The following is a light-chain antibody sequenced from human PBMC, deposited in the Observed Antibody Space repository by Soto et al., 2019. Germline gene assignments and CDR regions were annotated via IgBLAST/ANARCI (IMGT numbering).Light chain of an antibody. J-gene: IGKJ3*01. CDR1: QSLHSNF. CDR2: STS. V-gene: IGKV3-20*01. CDR3: HQSAISPLT. Sequence: VLTQFPGTLSLSPGERATLSCRASQSLHSNFLVWYQHKPGQAPRLLISSTSRRATGIPDRFSGGGSGTDFTLTISRLDPEDFAVYYCHQSAISPLTFGPGTRVDVK.